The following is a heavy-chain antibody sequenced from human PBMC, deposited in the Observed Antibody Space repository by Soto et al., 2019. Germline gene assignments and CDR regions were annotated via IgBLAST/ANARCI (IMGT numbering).Heavy chain of an antibody. J-gene: IGHJ6*02. D-gene: IGHD2-21*02. CDR1: GDTFSSYT. V-gene: IGHV1-69*08. CDR3: ARRRYCGYDCYHKHYYGMDV. CDR2: SIPVLGTT. Sequence: QVQQVQSGAELMKPGSSVKVSCRASGDTFSSYTVNWVRQAPGRGLEWMGRSIPVLGTTDYAQKFKGRVTITADKSSNIVYMELSSLRSEDTAVYYCARRRYCGYDCYHKHYYGMDVWGQGTTVTVAS.